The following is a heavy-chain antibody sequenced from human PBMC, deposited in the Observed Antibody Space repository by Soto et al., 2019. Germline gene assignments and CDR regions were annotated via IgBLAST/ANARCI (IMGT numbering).Heavy chain of an antibody. V-gene: IGHV5-10-1*01. Sequence: PRESLKISCKGSGYSFTTYWISWVRQMSGKGLEWMGRIDPSDSYTKYNPSFQGHITISADKSISTAYLQWSDLKATDTAIYYCARVSGSWFDFWGQGALVTVSS. CDR3: ARVSGSWFDF. CDR2: IDPSDSYT. D-gene: IGHD3-10*01. CDR1: GYSFTTYW. J-gene: IGHJ4*02.